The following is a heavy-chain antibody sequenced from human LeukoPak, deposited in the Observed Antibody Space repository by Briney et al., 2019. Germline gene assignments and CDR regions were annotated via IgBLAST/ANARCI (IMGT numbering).Heavy chain of an antibody. CDR1: GYAFSGYY. D-gene: IGHD6-19*01. V-gene: IGHV1-2*02. Sequence: ASVKVSCKASGYAFSGYYIHWVRQAPGQGLEWMGWINPNSGGTKYAQKFQGRVTMTRDMSITTAYLGLSRLRSDDTAMYYCAKGRVVAGSKSLTYHWMDPWGQESLVTVSS. CDR3: AKGRVVAGSKSLTYHWMDP. CDR2: INPNSGGT. J-gene: IGHJ5*02.